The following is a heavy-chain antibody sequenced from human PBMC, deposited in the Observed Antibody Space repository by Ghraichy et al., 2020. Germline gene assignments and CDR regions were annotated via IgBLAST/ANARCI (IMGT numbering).Heavy chain of an antibody. CDR1: GGSISSYY. V-gene: IGHV4-4*09. CDR3: ARASLYPNRDGYNFYYFDY. D-gene: IGHD5-24*01. CDR2: IYTSGST. Sequence: SETLSLTCTVSGGSISSYYWSWIRQPPGKGLERIGYIYTSGSTNYNPSLKSRVTISVDTSKNQFSLKLSSVTAADTAVYYCARASLYPNRDGYNFYYFDYWGQGTLVTVSS. J-gene: IGHJ4*02.